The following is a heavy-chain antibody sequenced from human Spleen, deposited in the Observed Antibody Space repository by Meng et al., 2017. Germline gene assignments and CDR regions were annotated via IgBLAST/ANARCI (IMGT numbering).Heavy chain of an antibody. CDR1: GFTFSSYW. CDR2: ISYDGSNK. J-gene: IGHJ4*02. Sequence: GESLKISCAASGFTFSSYWMHWVRQAPGNGLEWVAVISYDGSNKYYADSVKGRFTISRDNSKNTLYLQMNSLRAEDTAVYYCAREKYRIVGAKAHPSPFDYWGQGTLVTVSS. CDR3: AREKYRIVGAKAHPSPFDY. V-gene: IGHV3-30*03. D-gene: IGHD1-26*01.